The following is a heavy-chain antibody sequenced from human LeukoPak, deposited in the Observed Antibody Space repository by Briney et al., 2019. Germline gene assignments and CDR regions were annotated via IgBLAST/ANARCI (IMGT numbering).Heavy chain of an antibody. CDR3: ARIESGSGSSLDR. V-gene: IGHV3-23*01. CDR2: ISGSAYIT. J-gene: IGHJ5*02. D-gene: IGHD3-10*01. Sequence: GGSLRLSCAASGFTFTNYAMSWVRQAPGKGLEWVSAISGSAYITFYADSVKGRFTISRDNSKNTLYLQMNSLRAEDTAVYYCARIESGSGSSLDRWGQGTLVTVSS. CDR1: GFTFTNYA.